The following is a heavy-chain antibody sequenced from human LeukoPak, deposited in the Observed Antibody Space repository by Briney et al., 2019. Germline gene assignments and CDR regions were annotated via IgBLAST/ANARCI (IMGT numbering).Heavy chain of an antibody. D-gene: IGHD2-2*02. V-gene: IGHV3-30*02. CDR3: ALPYQLLYPLNFDY. CDR1: GFNFDIYG. J-gene: IGHJ4*02. Sequence: GVLRLSCAASGFNFDIYGMHWVRQVPGKGLEWAAFIRHDGSNQYYADSVKGRFTISRDNSKNTLYLQMNSLRAEDTAVYYCALPYQLLYPLNFDYWGQGTLVTVSS. CDR2: IRHDGSNQ.